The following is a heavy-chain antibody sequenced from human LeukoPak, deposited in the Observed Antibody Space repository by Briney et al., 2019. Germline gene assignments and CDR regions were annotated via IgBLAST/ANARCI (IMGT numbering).Heavy chain of an antibody. CDR3: ARDGGYNYGDWYFDL. CDR2: TS. CDR1: GGSISSGGYY. Sequence: AETLSLTCTVSGGSISSGGYYWRWLRQHPGKGLEWIGYTSYYNPALKSRVTISLDTSKNQFSLNLSSVTAADTAVYYCARDGGYNYGDWYFDLWGRG. J-gene: IGHJ2*01. V-gene: IGHV4-31*03. D-gene: IGHD5-18*01.